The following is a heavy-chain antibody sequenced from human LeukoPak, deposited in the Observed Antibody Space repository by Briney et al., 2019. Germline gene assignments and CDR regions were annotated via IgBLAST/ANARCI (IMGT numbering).Heavy chain of an antibody. CDR2: IYYSGST. V-gene: IGHV4-39*01. CDR3: ARLQQWLVLPIDY. Sequence: SETLSLTCTVSGGSISSSSYYWGWIRQPPGKGLEWIGSIYYSGSTYYNPSLKSRVTISVDTSKNQFSLKLSSVTAADTAVYYCARLQQWLVLPIDYWGQGTLVTVSS. J-gene: IGHJ4*02. D-gene: IGHD6-19*01. CDR1: GGSISSSSYY.